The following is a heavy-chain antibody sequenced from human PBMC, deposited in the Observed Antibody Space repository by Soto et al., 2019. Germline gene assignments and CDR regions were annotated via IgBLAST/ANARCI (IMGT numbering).Heavy chain of an antibody. CDR1: GGSVSSGSYY. CDR3: ARAMVGATNWFDP. V-gene: IGHV4-61*01. CDR2: IYYSGST. D-gene: IGHD1-26*01. Sequence: SETLSLTCTVSGGSVSSGSYYWSWIRQPPGKGLEWIGYIYYSGSTNYNPSLKSRVTISVDTSKNQFSLKLSSVTAADTAVYYCARAMVGATNWFDPWGQGTLVTVSS. J-gene: IGHJ5*02.